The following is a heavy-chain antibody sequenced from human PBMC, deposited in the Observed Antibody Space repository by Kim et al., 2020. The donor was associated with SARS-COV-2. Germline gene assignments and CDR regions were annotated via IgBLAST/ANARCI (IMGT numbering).Heavy chain of an antibody. CDR2: ISSSGSTI. Sequence: GGSLRLSCAASGFTFSSYEMNWVRQAPGKGLEWVSYISSSGSTIYYAGSVKGRFTISRDNAKNSLYLQMSSLRAEDTAVYYCARVVRYSNYIDYWGQGTLVTVSS. V-gene: IGHV3-48*03. D-gene: IGHD4-4*01. J-gene: IGHJ4*02. CDR1: GFTFSSYE. CDR3: ARVVRYSNYIDY.